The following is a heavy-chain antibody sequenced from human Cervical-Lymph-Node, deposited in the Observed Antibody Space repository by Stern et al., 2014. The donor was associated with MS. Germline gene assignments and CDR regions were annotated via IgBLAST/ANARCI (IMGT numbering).Heavy chain of an antibody. CDR1: GYTFTAYG. Sequence: VQLVESGAEVKKPGASLKVSCKGSGYTFTAYGIAWVRQMPGKGLEWMRIIYPGNSDTRYSPSSQGQVTISADKSISSAYLQWSSLKASDTAMYYCARDYGDYAFDYWGQGTLVTVSS. CDR2: IYPGNSDT. J-gene: IGHJ4*02. V-gene: IGHV5-51*01. CDR3: ARDYGDYAFDY. D-gene: IGHD4-17*01.